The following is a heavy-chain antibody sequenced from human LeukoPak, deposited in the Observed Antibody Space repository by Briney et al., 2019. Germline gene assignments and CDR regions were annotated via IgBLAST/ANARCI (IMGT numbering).Heavy chain of an antibody. CDR2: ISGSGRST. CDR1: RFTFSNYV. Sequence: GGSLRLSCAASRFTFSNYVMSWVRQAPGGGLECVSAISGSGRSTYYADSVKGRFTISRDNSKNTLYLQMNSLRAEDTALYYCARVAGTIRIWPQPFGDGMDVWGQGTTVTVSS. V-gene: IGHV3-23*01. CDR3: ARVAGTIRIWPQPFGDGMDV. J-gene: IGHJ6*02. D-gene: IGHD3-16*01.